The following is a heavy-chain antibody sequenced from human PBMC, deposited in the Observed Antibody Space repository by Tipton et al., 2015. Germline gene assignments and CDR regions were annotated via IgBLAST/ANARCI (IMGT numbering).Heavy chain of an antibody. J-gene: IGHJ2*01. Sequence: TLSLTCTVSGGSISHYYWSWIRQHPGKGLEWIGYIAYSGSTYQNPSLKSRVTISVDTSKNQFSLRLSSVTAADTAVYYCAKSRKRVFDLWGRGTLVTVSS. CDR3: AKSRKRVFDL. V-gene: IGHV4-31*03. CDR1: GGSISHYY. CDR2: IAYSGST.